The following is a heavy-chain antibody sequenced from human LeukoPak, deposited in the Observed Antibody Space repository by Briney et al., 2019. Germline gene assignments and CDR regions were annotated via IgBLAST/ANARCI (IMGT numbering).Heavy chain of an antibody. Sequence: GRSLRLSCAASGFTFSSYGMHWVRQAPGKGLEWVAVISNDGSDKHHADSVKGQFTISRDNSKNMLYLQMNSLRPEDTAVYYCAKDKSSSWCSDYWGQGSLVTVSS. J-gene: IGHJ4*02. D-gene: IGHD6-13*01. V-gene: IGHV3-30*18. CDR2: ISNDGSDK. CDR1: GFTFSSYG. CDR3: AKDKSSSWCSDY.